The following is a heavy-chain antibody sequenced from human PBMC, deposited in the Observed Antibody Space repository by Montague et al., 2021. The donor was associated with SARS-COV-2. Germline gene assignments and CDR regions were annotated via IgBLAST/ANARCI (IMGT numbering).Heavy chain of an antibody. Sequence: CAISGDSVSSNIATWNWIRQSPSRGLEWLGRTYYRSKWYNDYAESVKSRITIDPDTSKHQFSLHLNSVTPEDTAVYYCARIPVGSKYYFDFWGQGTLVTLSA. D-gene: IGHD2-2*01. V-gene: IGHV6-1*01. J-gene: IGHJ4*02. CDR2: TYYRSKWYN. CDR3: ARIPVGSKYYFDF. CDR1: GDSVSSNIAT.